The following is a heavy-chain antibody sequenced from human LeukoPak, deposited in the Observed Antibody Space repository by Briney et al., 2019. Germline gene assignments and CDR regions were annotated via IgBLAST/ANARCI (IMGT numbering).Heavy chain of an antibody. J-gene: IGHJ4*02. Sequence: SETLSLTCTVSGGSISSYYWSWIRQPPGKGLEWIGYIYYSGSTNYNPSLKSRVTISVDTSKNQFSLKLSSVTAADTAVYYCASIRRVVYDFWSGYFDYWGQGTLVSVSS. CDR1: GGSISSYY. D-gene: IGHD3-3*01. CDR2: IYYSGST. V-gene: IGHV4-59*08. CDR3: ASIRRVVYDFWSGYFDY.